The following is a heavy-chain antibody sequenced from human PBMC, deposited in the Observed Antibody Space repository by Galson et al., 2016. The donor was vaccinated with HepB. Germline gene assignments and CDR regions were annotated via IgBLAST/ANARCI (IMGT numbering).Heavy chain of an antibody. Sequence: SVKVSCKVSGYTLTELSMHWVRQAPGQGLEWMGWINTYNGHTNYARKLQGRVIMTTDTSTTTAYMELRSLTSDDTAVYYCARVRGNIVLMMYAQDDAFDIWGHGTIVTVSS. J-gene: IGHJ3*02. D-gene: IGHD2-8*01. V-gene: IGHV1-18*01. CDR2: INTYNGHT. CDR3: ARVRGNIVLMMYAQDDAFDI. CDR1: GYTLTELS.